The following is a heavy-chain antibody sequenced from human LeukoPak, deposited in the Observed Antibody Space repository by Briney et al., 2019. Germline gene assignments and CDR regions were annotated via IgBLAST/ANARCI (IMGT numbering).Heavy chain of an antibody. D-gene: IGHD3-10*01. CDR3: AKGDDRSNYALDY. V-gene: IGHV3-23*01. J-gene: IGHJ4*02. CDR1: GFTFSSYA. CDR2: IGGSGGST. Sequence: GGSLRLSCAASGFTFSSYAMSWVRQAPGKGLEWVSDIGGSGGSTKYVDSVKGRFTIARDNSKNTLYLQMNSLRAEDTAIYYCAKGDDRSNYALDYWGQGTLVTVSS.